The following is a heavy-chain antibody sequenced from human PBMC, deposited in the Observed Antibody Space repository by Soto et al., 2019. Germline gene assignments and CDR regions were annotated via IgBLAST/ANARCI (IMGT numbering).Heavy chain of an antibody. CDR2: IVPKYGTA. Sequence: QVQLVQSGGEVRKPGTSVKVSCRASGGIFSDYAISWVRQAPGQGLEWAGGIVPKYGTAKYARKFEDRVTLTADELSSTVYMEMNGLRSEDTALYYCARDMLSSLVVETPHLFESWGQGTRLTVSS. CDR1: GGIFSDYA. CDR3: ARDMLSSLVVETPHLFES. V-gene: IGHV1-69*12. J-gene: IGHJ5*01. D-gene: IGHD2-21*01.